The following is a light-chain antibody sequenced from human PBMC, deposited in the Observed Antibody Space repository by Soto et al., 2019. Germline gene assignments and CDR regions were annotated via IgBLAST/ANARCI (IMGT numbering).Light chain of an antibody. Sequence: EIVLTQSPATLSLSPGERATLSCRASQSVSTYLAWYQQRPGQAPRLLIYDASYRATDIPPRFSGSGSGTDFTLTISRLEPEDFAVYYCQQYGSSLFTFGPGTKVDI. CDR2: DAS. CDR1: QSVSTY. J-gene: IGKJ3*01. V-gene: IGKV3-20*01. CDR3: QQYGSSLFT.